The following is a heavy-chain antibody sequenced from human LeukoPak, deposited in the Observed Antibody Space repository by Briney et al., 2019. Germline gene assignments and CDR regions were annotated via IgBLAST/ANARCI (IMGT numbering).Heavy chain of an antibody. D-gene: IGHD2-2*01. CDR1: GFTFSSYA. J-gene: IGHJ6*02. CDR3: ANLFCSTTSCQRPYYYGMDV. CDR2: ISGGGGST. V-gene: IGHV3-23*01. Sequence: EGSLRLSCSASGFTFSSYAMSWVRQAPGKGLEWVSTISGGGGSTYYADSVKGRFTISRDNSMSTLYLQMNSLRAEDTAVYYCANLFCSTTSCQRPYYYGMDVWGQGTTVTVSS.